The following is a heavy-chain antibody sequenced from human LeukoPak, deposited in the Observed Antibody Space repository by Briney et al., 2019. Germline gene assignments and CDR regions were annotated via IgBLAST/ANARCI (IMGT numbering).Heavy chain of an antibody. CDR3: ARGNFEISWGFEPFDI. CDR1: GYSFTGYY. CDR2: INPNSGGT. Sequence: GASVKVPCKASGYSFTGYYMHWVRQAPGQGLEWMGWINPNSGGTKYAQKFQGRVTMTRDTSISTADMELSRLRSDDTAVYYCARGNFEISWGFEPFDIWGQGTMVTVSS. J-gene: IGHJ3*02. D-gene: IGHD3-9*01. V-gene: IGHV1-2*02.